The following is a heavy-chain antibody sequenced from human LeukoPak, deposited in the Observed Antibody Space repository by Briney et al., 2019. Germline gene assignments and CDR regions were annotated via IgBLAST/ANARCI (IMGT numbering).Heavy chain of an antibody. D-gene: IGHD6-13*01. CDR3: AKNVGRQQLVRSPRWFDP. CDR1: GFTFSSYW. CDR2: ISGSGGST. V-gene: IGHV3-23*01. J-gene: IGHJ5*02. Sequence: GGSLRLSCAASGFTFSSYWMHWVRQAPGKGLEWVSAISGSGGSTYYADSVEGRFTISRDNSKNTLYLQMNSLRAEDTAVYYCAKNVGRQQLVRSPRWFDPWGQGTLVTVSS.